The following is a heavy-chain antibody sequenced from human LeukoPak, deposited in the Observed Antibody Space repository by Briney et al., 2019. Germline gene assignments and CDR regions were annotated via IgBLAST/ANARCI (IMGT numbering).Heavy chain of an antibody. CDR2: IYYSGTT. CDR3: ASSGSYHSFPN. D-gene: IGHD1-26*01. CDR1: GGSISSSNYY. J-gene: IGHJ4*02. Sequence: KPSETLSLTCTVSGGSISSSNYYWGWIRQPPGKGLEWIGSIYYSGTTYYNPSLKSRVSINVDTSKNQFSLYLSSVTAADTAVYYCASSGSYHSFPNWGQGTLVTVSS. V-gene: IGHV4-39*01.